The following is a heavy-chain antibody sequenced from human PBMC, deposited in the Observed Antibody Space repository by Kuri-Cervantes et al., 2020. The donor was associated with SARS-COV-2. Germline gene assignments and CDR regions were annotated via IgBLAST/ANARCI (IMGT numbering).Heavy chain of an antibody. J-gene: IGHJ4*02. V-gene: IGHV3-48*03. CDR2: ISSSGSTI. Sequence: GGSLRLSCAASGFTFSSYEMNWVRQAPGKGLEWVSYISSSGSTIYYADSVKGRFTITRDNDKNSLYLQMNSLRSEDTAVYYCARRGELGNPDYWGQGALVTVSS. D-gene: IGHD7-27*01. CDR1: GFTFSSYE. CDR3: ARRGELGNPDY.